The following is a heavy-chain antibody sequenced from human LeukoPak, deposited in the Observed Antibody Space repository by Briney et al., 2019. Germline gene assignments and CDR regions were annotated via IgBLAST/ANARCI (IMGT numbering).Heavy chain of an antibody. Sequence: GGSLRLSCAASGYIFSSYWMSWVRQAPGEGLEWVANIKQDGSEKYYVDSVKGRFTISRDNAKNSLYLQMNSLRAEDTAVYYCARETTGTFDPWGQGTLVTVSS. CDR3: ARETTGTFDP. D-gene: IGHD1-1*01. CDR1: GYIFSSYW. J-gene: IGHJ5*02. CDR2: IKQDGSEK. V-gene: IGHV3-7*01.